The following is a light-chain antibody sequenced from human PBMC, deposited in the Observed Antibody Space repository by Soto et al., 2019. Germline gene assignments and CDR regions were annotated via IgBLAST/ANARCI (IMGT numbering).Light chain of an antibody. CDR1: SSEVGGYNY. CDR3: SPYAGSSNV. Sequence: QSALAQPPSASVTPGQSVAISYTGTSSEVGGYNYVSRDHQHPGNAPKLMIYEVNKRPSGVPARFSGSKSGTTAALSVSGLQAEDEGGYYCSPYAGSSNVFGTWPKVTVL. J-gene: IGLJ1*01. CDR2: EVN. V-gene: IGLV2-8*01.